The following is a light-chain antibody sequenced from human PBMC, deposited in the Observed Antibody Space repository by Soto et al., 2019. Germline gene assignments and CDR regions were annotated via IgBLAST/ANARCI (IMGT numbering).Light chain of an antibody. CDR2: KAS. CDR1: QSISYW. V-gene: IGKV1-5*03. CDR3: QQYNRYSWT. Sequence: DIQMTQSPSTLSASVGGRVTITCRASQSISYWLAWYQQKPGKAPNLLIYKASSLKSGVPSRFSGSGSGTEFTLTISSLQADDFATYYCQQYNRYSWTFGQGTKV. J-gene: IGKJ1*01.